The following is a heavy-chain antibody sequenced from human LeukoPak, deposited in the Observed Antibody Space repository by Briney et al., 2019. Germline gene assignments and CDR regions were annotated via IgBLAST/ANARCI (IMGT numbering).Heavy chain of an antibody. J-gene: IGHJ4*02. CDR2: INPNNGGT. Sequence: ASVKVSCKASGYIFTGYYIHWVRQAPGQGLEWMGRINPNNGGTNYAQKFQGRVTITRDTSITTAYMELSGLTSDDTALYYCARDGSGWSCFYDWGQGTLVTVSS. CDR1: GYIFTGYY. D-gene: IGHD6-19*01. V-gene: IGHV1-2*06. CDR3: ARDGSGWSCFYD.